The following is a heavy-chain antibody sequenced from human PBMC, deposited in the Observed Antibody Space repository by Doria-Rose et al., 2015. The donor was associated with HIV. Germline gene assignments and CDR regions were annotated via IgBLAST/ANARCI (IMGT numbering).Heavy chain of an antibody. Sequence: VQLAQSGGGLVRPGGSLRLSCATSGFTFSSHRIDWVRQAPVKGLEWVSSISSTSAYINYADSVRGRFTISRDNARNSLYLQMDSLRAEDTAIYYCATGVTLDYWGQGTLVTVSS. J-gene: IGHJ4*02. D-gene: IGHD3-10*01. V-gene: IGHV3-21*01. CDR2: ISSTSAYI. CDR1: GFTFSSHR. CDR3: ATGVTLDY.